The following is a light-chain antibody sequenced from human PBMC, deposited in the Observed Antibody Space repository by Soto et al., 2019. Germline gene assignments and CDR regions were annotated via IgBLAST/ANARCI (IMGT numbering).Light chain of an antibody. CDR3: QQAASFPIT. Sequence: DIQMTQSPSYVSASVGDRVTITCRASQGIKNWLAWYQQKPGKAPNLLIYTGSSLQSGVPSRFSGSGSGTGFTLTINSLQPEDFATYYCQQAASFPITCGQGTRLEIK. V-gene: IGKV1-12*01. CDR2: TGS. CDR1: QGIKNW. J-gene: IGKJ5*01.